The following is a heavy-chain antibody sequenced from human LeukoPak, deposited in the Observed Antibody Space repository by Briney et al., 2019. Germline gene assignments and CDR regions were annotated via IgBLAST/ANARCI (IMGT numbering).Heavy chain of an antibody. V-gene: IGHV3-7*01. CDR3: ARDTSPSSRSSYFDALDM. CDR2: INQDGTKK. Sequence: PGGSLRLSCATSGFTFRNDWVTWVRQAQGKGLEWVANINQDGTKKNYVDSVKGRFTISRDNTKNLLFLQMNSLRAEDTAIYYCARDTSPSSRSSYFDALDMWGQGTMVTVSS. D-gene: IGHD6-13*01. CDR1: GFTFRNDW. J-gene: IGHJ3*02.